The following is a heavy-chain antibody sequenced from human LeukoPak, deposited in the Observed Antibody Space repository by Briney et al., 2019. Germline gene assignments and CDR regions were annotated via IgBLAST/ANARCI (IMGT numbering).Heavy chain of an antibody. Sequence: GGSLRLSCAASGFIFNNYAMNWVRQAPGKGLEWVSGISGLGGSAYYAASVKGRFTISRDNSEDTLFLQLNNLRVEDTAIYFCARRGGSSWSSFDYWGQGTLVTVSS. J-gene: IGHJ4*02. V-gene: IGHV3-23*01. CDR1: GFIFNNYA. D-gene: IGHD6-13*01. CDR3: ARRGGSSWSSFDY. CDR2: ISGLGGSA.